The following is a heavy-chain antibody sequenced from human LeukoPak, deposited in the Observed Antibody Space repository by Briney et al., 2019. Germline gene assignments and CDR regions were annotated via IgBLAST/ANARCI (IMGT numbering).Heavy chain of an antibody. Sequence: QPGPSMRLSCAASGFTFSSYAMSWVRQAPGKGLEWVSAISGSGGNTYYADSVKGRFTISRDNSKNTLYLQMNSLRAEDTAVYYCAKRAARLSARPNAKEYYFDYWGQGTLVTVSS. D-gene: IGHD6-6*01. J-gene: IGHJ4*02. CDR2: ISGSGGNT. CDR1: GFTFSSYA. CDR3: AKRAARLSARPNAKEYYFDY. V-gene: IGHV3-23*01.